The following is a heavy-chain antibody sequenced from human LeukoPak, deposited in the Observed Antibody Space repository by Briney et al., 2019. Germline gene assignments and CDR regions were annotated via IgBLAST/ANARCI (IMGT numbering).Heavy chain of an antibody. J-gene: IGHJ4*02. CDR3: ARLYGSGRAIDY. D-gene: IGHD3-10*01. CDR2: LYYSGST. Sequence: SETLSLTCTVSGGSISSSSYYWGWIRQPPGKGLEWNGSLYYSGSTYYNPSLKSRVTISVDTSKNQFSLKLSSVTAADTAVYYCARLYGSGRAIDYWGQGTLVTVSS. V-gene: IGHV4-39*01. CDR1: GGSISSSSYY.